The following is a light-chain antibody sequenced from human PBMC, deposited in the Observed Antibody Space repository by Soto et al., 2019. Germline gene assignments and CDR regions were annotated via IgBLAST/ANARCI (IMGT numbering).Light chain of an antibody. CDR2: DAS. Sequence: EIVLTQSPATLSLSPGERATLSCRASQSVSSYLAWYQQKPGQAPRLLIYDASNRATGIPARFSCSGSGTDFTLTISSLEPEDFAVYYCQQRSNWLMYTFGQGTKLEIK. V-gene: IGKV3-11*01. J-gene: IGKJ2*01. CDR1: QSVSSY. CDR3: QQRSNWLMYT.